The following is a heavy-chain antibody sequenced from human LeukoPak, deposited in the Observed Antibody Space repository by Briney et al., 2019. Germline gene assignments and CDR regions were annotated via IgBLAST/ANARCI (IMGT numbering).Heavy chain of an antibody. V-gene: IGHV4-61*02. J-gene: IGHJ5*02. D-gene: IGHD6-19*01. Sequence: PSETLSLTCSVSGYSISSGSYYWSWIRQPAGKGLEWIGRIYTSGSTNYNPSLKSRVTISVDTSKNQFSLKLSSVTAADTAVYYCARDGGSGWYLGWFDPWGQGTLVTVSS. CDR3: ARDGGSGWYLGWFDP. CDR1: GYSISSGSYY. CDR2: IYTSGST.